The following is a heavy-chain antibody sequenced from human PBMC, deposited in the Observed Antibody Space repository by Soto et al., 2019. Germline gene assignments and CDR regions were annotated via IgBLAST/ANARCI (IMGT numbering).Heavy chain of an antibody. Sequence: EVQLVESGGGLVKPGGSLRLSCVGSGFTFRSYTMNWVRQAPGKGLEWVSGIRGFSPYTFYADSVKGRFTISRDNSKNTLYLQMNSLRSEDTAVYYCAREVEYTSAFGISSSFDYWGQGTLVTVSS. V-gene: IGHV3-21*06. J-gene: IGHJ4*02. CDR1: GFTFRSYT. CDR2: IRGFSPYT. D-gene: IGHD6-19*01. CDR3: AREVEYTSAFGISSSFDY.